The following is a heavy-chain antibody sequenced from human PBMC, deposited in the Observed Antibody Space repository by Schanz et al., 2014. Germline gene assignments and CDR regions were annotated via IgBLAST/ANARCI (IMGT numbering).Heavy chain of an antibody. V-gene: IGHV3-21*01. D-gene: IGHD3-9*01. CDR2: ISGSGSYI. CDR3: ARDSRPNYDFLTAYYSIDY. Sequence: VQLVESGGGVVQPGRSLRLSCAAYGFTLSSYAMHWVRQAPGKGLEWVSSISGSGSYIHYADSVKGRFTISRDNAKNTLYLQMNSLRAEDTAVYYCARDSRPNYDFLTAYYSIDYWGQGTLVTVSS. J-gene: IGHJ4*02. CDR1: GFTLSSYA.